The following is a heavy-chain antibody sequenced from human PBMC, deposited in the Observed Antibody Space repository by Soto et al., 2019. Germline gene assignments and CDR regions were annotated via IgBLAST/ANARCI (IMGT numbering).Heavy chain of an antibody. J-gene: IGHJ6*03. CDR3: ARVLWFGELFGYYYYYYMDV. CDR1: GYTFTSYG. V-gene: IGHV1-18*01. D-gene: IGHD3-10*01. Sequence: QVQLVQSGAEVKKPGASVKVSCKASGYTFTSYGISWVRQAPGQGLEWMGWISAYNGNTNYAQKLQGRVTMTTDTSTSTAYMELRSLGSDDTAVYYCARVLWFGELFGYYYYYYMDVWGKGTTVTVSS. CDR2: ISAYNGNT.